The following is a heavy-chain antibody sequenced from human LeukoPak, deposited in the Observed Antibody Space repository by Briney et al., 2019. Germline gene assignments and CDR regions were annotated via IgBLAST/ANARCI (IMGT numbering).Heavy chain of an antibody. CDR2: ISYDGSNK. V-gene: IGHV3-30*18. CDR3: AKAVSGYYYDSSGLDY. CDR1: GFTFSSYG. Sequence: PGRSLRPSCAASGFTFSSYGMHWVRQAPGKGLEWVAVISYDGSNKYYADSVKGRFTISRDNSKNTLYLQMNSLRAEDTAVYYCAKAVSGYYYDSSGLDYWGQGTLVTVSS. D-gene: IGHD3-22*01. J-gene: IGHJ4*02.